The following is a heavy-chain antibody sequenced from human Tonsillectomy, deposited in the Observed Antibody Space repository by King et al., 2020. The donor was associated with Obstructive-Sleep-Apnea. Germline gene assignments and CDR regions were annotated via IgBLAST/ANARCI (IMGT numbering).Heavy chain of an antibody. D-gene: IGHD5-12*01. V-gene: IGHV3-33*06. CDR2: RWYDGSNK. CDR3: AKDPSGYGYY. J-gene: IGHJ4*02. CDR1: GFTFSSYG. Sequence: VQLVESGGGVVQPGRSLRLSCAASGFTFSSYGLHWVRQAPGKGLEWVAVRWYDGSNKYYADSVKGRFTISRDNSKNTLYLQMNSLRAEDTAVYYCAKDPSGYGYYWGQGTLVTVSS.